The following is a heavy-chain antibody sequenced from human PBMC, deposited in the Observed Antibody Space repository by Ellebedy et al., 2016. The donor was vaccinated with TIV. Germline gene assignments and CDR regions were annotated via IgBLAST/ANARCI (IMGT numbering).Heavy chain of an antibody. Sequence: GESLKISXAASGFSFSWHWMHWVRQAPGKGLVWVSHINGDGSQTSYADSVQGRFTISRDNARNTLYLQMNSLRAEDTAMYYCARDRDYTPFDPWGQGTLVTVSS. J-gene: IGHJ5*02. CDR1: GFSFSWHW. D-gene: IGHD2-2*02. CDR2: INGDGSQT. CDR3: ARDRDYTPFDP. V-gene: IGHV3-74*01.